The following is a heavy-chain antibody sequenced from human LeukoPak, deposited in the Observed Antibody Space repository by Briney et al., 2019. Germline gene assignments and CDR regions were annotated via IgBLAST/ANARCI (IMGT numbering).Heavy chain of an antibody. CDR2: ISWNSGSI. CDR3: AKDKESSGYYYFDY. D-gene: IGHD3-22*01. Sequence: PGRSLRLSCAASGFTFDDYAMHWVWQAPGKGLEWVSGISWNSGSIGYADSVKGRFTISRDNAKNSLYLQMNSLRAEDTALYYCAKDKESSGYYYFDYWGQGTLVTVSS. CDR1: GFTFDDYA. V-gene: IGHV3-9*01. J-gene: IGHJ4*02.